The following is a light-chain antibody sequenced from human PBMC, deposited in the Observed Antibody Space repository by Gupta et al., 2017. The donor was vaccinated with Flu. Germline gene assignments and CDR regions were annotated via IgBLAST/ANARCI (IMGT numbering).Light chain of an antibody. CDR1: TSNMRNSY. CDR3: ETCDNSLRLGV. J-gene: IGLJ3*02. V-gene: IGLV1-51*02. CDR2: ENN. Sequence: KVTNFCSGSTSNMRNSYVSWYQQCPATSPKLLIYENNKRPSGIPYRCSGSKSGTSATLGITGLQTGDEATYYCETCDNSLRLGVFGGGTKLTVL.